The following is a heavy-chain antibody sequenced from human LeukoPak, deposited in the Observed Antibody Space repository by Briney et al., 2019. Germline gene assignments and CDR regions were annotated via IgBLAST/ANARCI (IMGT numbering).Heavy chain of an antibody. CDR2: VTSKTNSYAT. CDR3: AAGITLVRGGTFDI. CDR1: GFTFSGFI. V-gene: IGHV3-73*01. Sequence: GGSLRLSCAASGFTFSGFIIHWARQAPGKGLEWIGRVTSKTNSYATAYAASVKGRFTVSRDDSKKTAYLQMNSLKTEDTAVYYCAAGITLVRGGTFDIWGQGTMVIVSS. J-gene: IGHJ3*02. D-gene: IGHD3-10*01.